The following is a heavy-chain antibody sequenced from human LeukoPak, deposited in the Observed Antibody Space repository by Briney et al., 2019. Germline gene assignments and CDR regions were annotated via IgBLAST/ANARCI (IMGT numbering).Heavy chain of an antibody. D-gene: IGHD3-10*01. CDR2: IYTSGST. CDR3: ARGFPTYGSGSPSDY. J-gene: IGHJ4*02. Sequence: SETLSLTCTVSGGSISSGSYYWSWIRQPAGKGLEWIGRIYTSGSTNYNPSLKSRVTMSVDTSKNQFSLKLSSVTAADTAVYYCARGFPTYGSGSPSDYWGQGTLVTVSS. CDR1: GGSISSGSYY. V-gene: IGHV4-61*02.